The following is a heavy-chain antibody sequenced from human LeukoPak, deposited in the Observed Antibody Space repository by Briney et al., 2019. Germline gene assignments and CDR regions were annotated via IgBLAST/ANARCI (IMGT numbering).Heavy chain of an antibody. J-gene: IGHJ4*02. CDR1: GGSISSSDYY. Sequence: PSETLSLTCTVSGGSISSSDYYWGWIRQPPGKGLEWIGSIYYGGSTYYNPSLKSRVTISVDTSMNQFSLKLSFVTTADTAVYYCARLRTYYYDSSGYYYPYWGQGTLVTVSS. CDR2: IYYGGST. D-gene: IGHD3-22*01. CDR3: ARLRTYYYDSSGYYYPY. V-gene: IGHV4-39*01.